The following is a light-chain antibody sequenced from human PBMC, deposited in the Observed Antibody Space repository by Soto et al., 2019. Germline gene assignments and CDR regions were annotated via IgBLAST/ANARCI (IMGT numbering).Light chain of an antibody. J-gene: IGKJ1*01. Sequence: DIQMTQSPSSVSASAGDRVTITCRASQGISSWLAWYQQKPRRAPKLLIYAASSLQSGVPSRFSGNGSGTDFTLTISSLQPEDFATYRRPPATTLPPTFGHGTKV. V-gene: IGKV1-12*01. CDR3: PPATTLPPT. CDR1: QGISSW. CDR2: AAS.